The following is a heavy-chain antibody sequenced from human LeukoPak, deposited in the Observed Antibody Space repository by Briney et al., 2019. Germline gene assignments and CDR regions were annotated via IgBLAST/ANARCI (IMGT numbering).Heavy chain of an antibody. V-gene: IGHV3-30*02. J-gene: IGHJ4*02. Sequence: GGSLRLSCAASGFTFSRFSMNWVRQAPGKGLDWVAFVRDDGSSQNYAATVRGRFTTSRDNSKNTLYLQMNSLRAEDTAVYYCAKDDRLRAQVYDFWSGWHDYWGQGTLVTVSS. CDR3: AKDDRLRAQVYDFWSGWHDY. D-gene: IGHD3-3*01. CDR1: GFTFSRFS. CDR2: VRDDGSSQ.